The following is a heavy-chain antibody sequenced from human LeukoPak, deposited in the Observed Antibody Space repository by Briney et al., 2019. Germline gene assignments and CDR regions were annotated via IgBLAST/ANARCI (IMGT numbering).Heavy chain of an antibody. CDR3: AKQLGYCSDGSCYFPY. CDR1: GFTFSSSA. D-gene: IGHD2-15*01. J-gene: IGHJ4*02. V-gene: IGHV3-23*01. CDR2: ISNNGGYT. Sequence: GGSLRLSGAASGFTFSSSARSGVRQAPGKGLEGVSAISNNGGYTYYADSVQGRFTISRDNSKSTLCLQMNSLRAEDTAVYYCAKQLGYCSDGSCYFPYWGQGTLVTVSS.